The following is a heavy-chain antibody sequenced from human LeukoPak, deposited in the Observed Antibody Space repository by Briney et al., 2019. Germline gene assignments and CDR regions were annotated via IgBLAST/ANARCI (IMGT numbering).Heavy chain of an antibody. V-gene: IGHV3-21*01. CDR3: ARDPTSLLTYYYDSSGHH. CDR1: GFTFSSYS. CDR2: ISSSSSYI. D-gene: IGHD3-22*01. Sequence: GGSLRLSCAASGFTFSSYSMNWVRQAPGKGLEWVSSISSSSSYIYYADSVKGRFTISRDNAKNSLYLQMNSLRAEDTAVYYCARDPTSLLTYYYDSSGHHWGQGTLVTVSS. J-gene: IGHJ5*02.